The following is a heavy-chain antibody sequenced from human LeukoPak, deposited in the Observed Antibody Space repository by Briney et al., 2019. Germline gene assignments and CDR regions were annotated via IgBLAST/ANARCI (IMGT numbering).Heavy chain of an antibody. CDR2: IAYDGSRA. D-gene: IGHD1-14*01. Sequence: PGGSLRLSCAGSGFTFGGYGMHWFRQTPGKGLEWVAVIAYDGSRAFYADSVKGRFTISRDNSKNTMSVQMDDLRAEDTAVYYCTRYNNVLFDYWGQGTLVTVSS. CDR1: GFTFGGYG. J-gene: IGHJ4*02. V-gene: IGHV3-33*01. CDR3: TRYNNVLFDY.